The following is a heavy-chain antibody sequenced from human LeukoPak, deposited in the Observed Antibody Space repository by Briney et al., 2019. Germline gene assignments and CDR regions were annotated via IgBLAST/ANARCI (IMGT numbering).Heavy chain of an antibody. CDR3: ARRYSSGYYYFDY. Sequence: ASVKVSCKASGYTFTSYYMHWVRQAPGQGLEWMGIINPSGGSTSYAQKLQGRVTMTTDTSTSTAYMELRSLRSDDTAVYYCARRYSSGYYYFDYWGQGTLVTVSS. J-gene: IGHJ4*02. D-gene: IGHD3-22*01. V-gene: IGHV1-46*01. CDR1: GYTFTSYY. CDR2: INPSGGST.